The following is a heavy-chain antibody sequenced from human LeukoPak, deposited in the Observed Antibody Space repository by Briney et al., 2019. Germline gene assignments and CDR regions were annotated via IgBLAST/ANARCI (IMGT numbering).Heavy chain of an antibody. D-gene: IGHD3-22*01. CDR1: GFTVSNNY. J-gene: IGHJ3*02. V-gene: IGHV3-23*01. CDR3: AKGVVVVIEDAFDI. CDR2: ISGSGGST. Sequence: GGSLRLSCAASGFTVSNNYMSWVRQAPGKGLEWVSAISGSGGSTYYADSVKGRFTISRDNSKNTLYLQMNSLRAEDTAVYYCAKGVVVVIEDAFDIWGQGTMVTVSS.